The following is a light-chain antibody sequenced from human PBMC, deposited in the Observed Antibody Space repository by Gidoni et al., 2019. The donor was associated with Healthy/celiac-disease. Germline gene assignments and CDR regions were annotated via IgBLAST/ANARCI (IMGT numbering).Light chain of an antibody. CDR3: QQYNNWWT. J-gene: IGKJ1*01. CDR1: QSVSSN. Sequence: ELVMTQSPATLSVSPGERATPSCSASQSVSSNLAWYQQKPGHAPRLLIYGASTRATGIPARFSGSGSGTEFTLTISSLQSEDFAVYYCQQYNNWWTFGQGTKVEIK. V-gene: IGKV3-15*01. CDR2: GAS.